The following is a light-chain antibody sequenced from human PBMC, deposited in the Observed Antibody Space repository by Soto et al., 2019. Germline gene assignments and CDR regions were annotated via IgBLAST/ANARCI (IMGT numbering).Light chain of an antibody. CDR2: GAS. CDR3: QQAASFPLT. J-gene: IGKJ5*01. Sequence: DIQMTQSPSFVSASVGARAPITCRASQVISSWIAWYQQKPGKAPKFLTYGASNLQSGVPSRYSGRGSGTDFTLTITNLQPEDFATYYCQQAASFPLTFGQGTRLEIK. CDR1: QVISSW. V-gene: IGKV1-12*01.